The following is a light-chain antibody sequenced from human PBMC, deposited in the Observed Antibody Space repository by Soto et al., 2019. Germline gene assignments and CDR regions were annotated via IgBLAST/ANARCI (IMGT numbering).Light chain of an antibody. V-gene: IGLV2-11*01. CDR2: DVS. CDR3: YSYAGTSYV. CDR1: SSDVGGYNY. Sequence: QSVLTQPRSGSGSPGQSVTISCTGTSSDVGGYNYVSWYQQHPGKAPKLMIYDVSKRPSGVPDRFAGSKSGNTASLTISGLQAEDEADYYCYSYAGTSYVFGTGTKVTVL. J-gene: IGLJ1*01.